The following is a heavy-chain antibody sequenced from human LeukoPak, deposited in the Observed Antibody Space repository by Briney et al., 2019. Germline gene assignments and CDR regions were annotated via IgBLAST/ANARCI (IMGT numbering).Heavy chain of an antibody. CDR2: VHKSGST. D-gene: IGHD1-26*01. CDR3: AKEIVGAPTPGAY. CDR1: TDSITSNW. V-gene: IGHV4-4*02. J-gene: IGHJ4*02. Sequence: PSETLSLTCAVSTDSITSNWWRWVRQPPGKGREWIGEVHKSGSTNYYPSLQSRVTISIDKSKNQIALELTSVTAADTAVYYCAKEIVGAPTPGAYWGQGILVTVSS.